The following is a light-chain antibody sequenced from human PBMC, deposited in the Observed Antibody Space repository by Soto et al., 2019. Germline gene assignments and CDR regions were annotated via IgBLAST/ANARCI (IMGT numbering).Light chain of an antibody. CDR2: ETY. CDR3: GTWDISLNIVI. CDR1: TSNIANNF. V-gene: IGLV1-51*02. J-gene: IGLJ2*01. Sequence: QSVLTQPPSVSAAPGQKVTISCSGSTSNIANNFVSWYQQLPGTAPKLLIYETYRRPSGIPDRFSASKFGTSATLDITGLQTGDEADYYCGTWDISLNIVIFGGGTKLT.